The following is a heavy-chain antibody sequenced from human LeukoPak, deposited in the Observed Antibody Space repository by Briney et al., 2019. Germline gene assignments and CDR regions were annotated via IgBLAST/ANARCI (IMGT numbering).Heavy chain of an antibody. Sequence: GRSLRLSCAASALTFSSYGTRWVRHPPGNGMEWVAVISYDGSNKFYAGSVKGRFTISRDNSKNTLYLQVNSLRAEDTAVYYCASLGVSWHGLDYWGQGTLVTVSS. J-gene: IGHJ4*02. CDR2: ISYDGSNK. CDR1: ALTFSSYG. CDR3: ASLGVSWHGLDY. D-gene: IGHD2-8*01. V-gene: IGHV3-30*03.